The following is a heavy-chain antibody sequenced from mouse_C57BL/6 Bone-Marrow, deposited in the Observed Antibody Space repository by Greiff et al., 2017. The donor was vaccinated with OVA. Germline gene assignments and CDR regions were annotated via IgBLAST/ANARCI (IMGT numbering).Heavy chain of an antibody. J-gene: IGHJ4*01. CDR1: GYTFTSYW. Sequence: VQLQQSGAELVKPGASVKMSCKASGYTFTSYWITWVKQRPGQGLEWIGDIYPGSGSTNYNEKFKSKATLTVDTSSSTAYMQLSSLTSEDSAVYYCARCYDYPSYYAMDYWGQGTSVTVSS. D-gene: IGHD2-4*01. CDR3: ARCYDYPSYYAMDY. V-gene: IGHV1-55*01. CDR2: IYPGSGST.